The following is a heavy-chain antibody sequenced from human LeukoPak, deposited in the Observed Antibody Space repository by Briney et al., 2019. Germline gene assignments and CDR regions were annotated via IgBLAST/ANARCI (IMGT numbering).Heavy chain of an antibody. J-gene: IGHJ4*02. Sequence: ASVKVSCNASGYTFTSYYMHWVRQAPGQGLEWMGIINPSGGSTSYAQKFQGRVTMTRDTSTSTVYMELSSLRSEDTAVYYCARESPTVGATDPGFDYWGQGTLVTVSS. CDR3: ARESPTVGATDPGFDY. D-gene: IGHD1-26*01. CDR2: INPSGGST. CDR1: GYTFTSYY. V-gene: IGHV1-46*03.